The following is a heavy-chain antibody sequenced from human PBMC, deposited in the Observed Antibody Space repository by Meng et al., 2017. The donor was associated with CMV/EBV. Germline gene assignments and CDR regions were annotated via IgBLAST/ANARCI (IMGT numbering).Heavy chain of an antibody. V-gene: IGHV4-34*01. CDR3: ARGVGGWFDP. Sequence: QVKLQKWGAGLVNPSETLSLTCAVYGGSFSGYYWSWIQQPPGKGLEWIGEINHSGSTNYNPSLKSRVTISVDTSKNQFSLKLSSVTAADTAVYYCARGVGGWFDPWGQGTLVTVSS. J-gene: IGHJ5*02. CDR1: GGSFSGYY. D-gene: IGHD1-26*01. CDR2: INHSGST.